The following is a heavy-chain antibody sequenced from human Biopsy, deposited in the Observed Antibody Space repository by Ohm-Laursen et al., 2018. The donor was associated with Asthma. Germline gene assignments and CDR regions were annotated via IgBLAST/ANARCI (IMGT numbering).Heavy chain of an antibody. J-gene: IGHJ3*02. CDR2: ISFDGGNK. D-gene: IGHD4-23*01. Sequence: SLRLSCAASGFSFSNFGMHWVRQAPGKGLEWVAVISFDGGNKFYGDSVKGRFTLSRGNSRNTLYLQMNSLRVEDTAIYYCARTHERWTSIQDDALDIWGQRTMVIVSS. V-gene: IGHV3-30*03. CDR3: ARTHERWTSIQDDALDI. CDR1: GFSFSNFG.